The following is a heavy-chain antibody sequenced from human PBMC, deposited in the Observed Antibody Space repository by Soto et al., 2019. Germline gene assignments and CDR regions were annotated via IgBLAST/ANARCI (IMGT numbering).Heavy chain of an antibody. Sequence: EVQMVESGGGLVQPGGSLRLSCAASGFTVGLNFMTWVRQAPGKGLEWVSVINGGGTTYYADSVKGRFSISRDDSKNTLYLQMNHLRVEDTAVYYWARENYYYGMDVWGQGTTVPGSS. J-gene: IGHJ6*02. CDR2: INGGGTT. CDR3: ARENYYYGMDV. V-gene: IGHV3-66*01. CDR1: GFTVGLNF.